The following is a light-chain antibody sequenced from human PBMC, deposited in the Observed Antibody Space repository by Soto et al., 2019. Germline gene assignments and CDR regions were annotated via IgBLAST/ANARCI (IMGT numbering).Light chain of an antibody. V-gene: IGLV3-21*02. J-gene: IGLJ1*01. CDR1: NIGSKS. CDR2: ADD. CDR3: QLWDSTRDHHV. Sequence: SYELTQPPSVSVAPGQTARITCGGNNIGSKSVHWYQQKPGQAPVLVVYADDDRPSGIPERTSGSNSGNTATLTISRVEAGDEADYYCQLWDSTRDHHVFGSGTKLTVL.